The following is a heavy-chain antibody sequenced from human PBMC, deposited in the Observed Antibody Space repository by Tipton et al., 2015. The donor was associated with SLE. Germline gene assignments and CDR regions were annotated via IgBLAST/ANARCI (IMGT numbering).Heavy chain of an antibody. CDR2: INHSGST. CDR1: GGSFSGYY. CDR3: ARSEGVVISSTGFDP. J-gene: IGHJ5*02. V-gene: IGHV4-34*01. Sequence: TLSLTCAVYGGSFSGYYWSWIRQPPGKGLEWIGEINHSGSTNYNPSPKSRVTISVDTSKNQFSLKLSSVTAADTAVYYCARSEGVVISSTGFDPWGQGTLVTVSS. D-gene: IGHD3-3*01.